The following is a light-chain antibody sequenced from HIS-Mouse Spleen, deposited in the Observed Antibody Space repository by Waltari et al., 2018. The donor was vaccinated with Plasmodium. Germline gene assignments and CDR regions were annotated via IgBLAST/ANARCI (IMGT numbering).Light chain of an antibody. Sequence: EIVLTQSPGTLSLSPGERATLSCRASQSVSSSYFAWYQQKHGQAPRLLIYGASSRATGIPDRFSGSGSGTDFTLTISRLEPEDFAVYYCQQYGSSGTFGQGTKVEIK. J-gene: IGKJ1*01. CDR2: GAS. CDR3: QQYGSSGT. CDR1: QSVSSSY. V-gene: IGKV3-20*01.